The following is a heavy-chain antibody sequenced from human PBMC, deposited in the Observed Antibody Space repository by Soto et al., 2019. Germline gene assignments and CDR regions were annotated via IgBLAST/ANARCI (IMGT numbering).Heavy chain of an antibody. Sequence: PXESLRLTCAACGFPVGSYCMSWVRQAPEKGLEWLATIKMDASQKKYLDSVRGRFTVSRDNAKTSLYLQMDSLSAEDTAVYYCSRDSGHGSAASVNHYLDFCGHGTLVTVSS. CDR1: GFPVGSYC. CDR3: SRDSGHGSAASVNHYLDF. J-gene: IGHJ4*01. CDR2: IKMDASQK. D-gene: IGHD3-10*01. V-gene: IGHV3-7*01.